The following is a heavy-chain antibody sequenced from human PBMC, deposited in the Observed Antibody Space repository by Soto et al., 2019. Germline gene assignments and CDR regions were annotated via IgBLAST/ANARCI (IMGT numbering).Heavy chain of an antibody. CDR3: AREDDGGDRDYYGLDV. CDR2: IHYTGSI. Sequence: QVQLQQSGPGLVEPSQTLSLTCAVSGGSISSEYFHWTWIRQSPGKGLEWIGYIHYTGSIMYNPSFKSRLTMAVGTTKNQFSLQRTSVTAADTAVYFCAREDDGGDRDYYGLDVWGQGTTVTVSS. V-gene: IGHV4-30-4*08. D-gene: IGHD2-21*02. J-gene: IGHJ6*02. CDR1: GGSISSEYFH.